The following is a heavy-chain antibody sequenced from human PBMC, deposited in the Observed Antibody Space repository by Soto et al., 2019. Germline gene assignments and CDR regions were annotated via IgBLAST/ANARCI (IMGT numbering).Heavy chain of an antibody. Sequence: QVQLVQSGAEVKKPGASVKVSCKASGYTFTSYAMHWVRQAPGQSLEWMGWINAGNGNTKYSQKFQGRVTITRDTSASTAYMELSSLRSEDTAVYYCARGVAAPLVFYGMDVWGQGTTVTVSS. V-gene: IGHV1-3*01. J-gene: IGHJ6*02. CDR1: GYTFTSYA. CDR2: INAGNGNT. CDR3: ARGVAAPLVFYGMDV. D-gene: IGHD2-15*01.